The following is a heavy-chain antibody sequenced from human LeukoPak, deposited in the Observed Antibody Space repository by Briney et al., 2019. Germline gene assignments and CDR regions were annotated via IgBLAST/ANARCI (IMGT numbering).Heavy chain of an antibody. CDR3: ASYPMYSSSPPFDY. D-gene: IGHD6-6*01. J-gene: IGHJ4*02. Sequence: VASVKVSCKASGYTFTGYYMHWVRQAPGQGLEWMGWINPNTGGTNYAQRFQGRVTMTRDTTISTAYMELSRLTSDDTAVYYCASYPMYSSSPPFDYWGQGTLVTVSS. V-gene: IGHV1-2*02. CDR2: INPNTGGT. CDR1: GYTFTGYY.